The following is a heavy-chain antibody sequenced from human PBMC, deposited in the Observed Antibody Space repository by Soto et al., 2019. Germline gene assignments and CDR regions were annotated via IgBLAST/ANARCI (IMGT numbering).Heavy chain of an antibody. D-gene: IGHD3-3*01. CDR3: AREGITIFGVVPDNWFDP. V-gene: IGHV1-69*06. J-gene: IGHJ5*02. CDR2: IIPIFGTA. Sequence: SVKVSCKASGYTFTGYYMHWVRQTPGQGLEWMGGIIPIFGTANYAQKFQGRVTITADKSTSTAYMELSSLRSEDTAVYYCAREGITIFGVVPDNWFDPWGQGTLVTVSS. CDR1: GYTFTGYY.